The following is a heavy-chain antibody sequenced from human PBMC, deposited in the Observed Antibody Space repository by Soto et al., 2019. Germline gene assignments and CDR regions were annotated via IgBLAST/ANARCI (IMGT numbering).Heavy chain of an antibody. Sequence: GGSLRLSCTASGFTFGDYAMSWVRQAPGKGLEWAGFIRSKAYGGTTEYAASVKGRFTISRDDSKSIAYLQMNSLKTEDTAVYYCSGYYFYYYGMDVWGQGTTVTVPS. CDR1: GFTFGDYA. CDR2: IRSKAYGGTT. J-gene: IGHJ6*02. V-gene: IGHV3-49*04. CDR3: SGYYFYYYGMDV.